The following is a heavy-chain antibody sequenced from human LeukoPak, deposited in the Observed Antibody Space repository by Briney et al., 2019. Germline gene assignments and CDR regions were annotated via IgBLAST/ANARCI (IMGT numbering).Heavy chain of an antibody. CDR2: IYTSGST. J-gene: IGHJ4*02. CDR1: GGSISSYY. D-gene: IGHD5-18*01. CDR3: ARVDTAMFNFDY. V-gene: IGHV4-4*09. Sequence: PSETLSPTCTVSGGSISSYYWSWIRQPPGKGLEWIGYIYTSGSTNYNPSLKSRVTISVDTSKNQFSLKLSSVTAADTAVYYCARVDTAMFNFDYWGQGTLVTVSS.